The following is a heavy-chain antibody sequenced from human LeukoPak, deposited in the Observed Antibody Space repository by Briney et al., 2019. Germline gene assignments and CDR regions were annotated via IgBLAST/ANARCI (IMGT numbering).Heavy chain of an antibody. CDR1: GGSISSYY. J-gene: IGHJ1*01. D-gene: IGHD2-21*02. V-gene: IGHV4-59*08. CDR2: IYYTGTT. CDR3: ARQPLGFCGGDCYSGYFQH. Sequence: SETLSLTCTVSGGSISSYYWSWIRQPPGKGLEWIGYIYYTGTTNYNPSLKSRVTISVDTSKNQFSLKLSSVTAADTAVYYCARQPLGFCGGDCYSGYFQHWGQGTLVTVSS.